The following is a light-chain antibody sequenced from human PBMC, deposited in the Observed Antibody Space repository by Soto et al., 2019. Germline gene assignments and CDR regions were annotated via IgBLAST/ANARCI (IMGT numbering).Light chain of an antibody. CDR3: QQYDNVPLT. V-gene: IGKV1-33*01. CDR1: RDISDH. Sequence: DIPMTQSPSSLSASVGDRVTISCQASRDISDHLNWYQHKPGKPPRLLIYDASNLETGVPSRFSGSASGTSFTFTISSLRPDDVATYFCQQYDNVPLTFGGGTEV. CDR2: DAS. J-gene: IGKJ4*01.